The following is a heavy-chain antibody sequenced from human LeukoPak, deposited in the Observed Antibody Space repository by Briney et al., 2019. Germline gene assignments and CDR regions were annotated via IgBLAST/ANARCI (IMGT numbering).Heavy chain of an antibody. CDR2: INHSGST. Sequence: KPSETLSLTCAVYGGSFSGYYWSWIRQPPGKGLEWIGEINHSGSTNYNPSLKSRVTISVDTSKNQFSLKLSSVTAADTAVYYCAGDLGYWGQGTLVTVSS. CDR1: GGSFSGYY. CDR3: AGDLGY. D-gene: IGHD3-10*01. V-gene: IGHV4-34*01. J-gene: IGHJ4*02.